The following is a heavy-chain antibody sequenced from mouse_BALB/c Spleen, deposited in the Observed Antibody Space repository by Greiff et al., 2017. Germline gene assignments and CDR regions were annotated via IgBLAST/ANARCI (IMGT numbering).Heavy chain of an antibody. Sequence: VQLQQSGAELVRPGSSVKISCKASCYAFSSYWMNWVKQRPGQGLEWIGQIYPGDGDTNYNGKFKGKATLTADKSSSTAYMQLSSLTSEDSAVYFCARRAPPTAFYYAMDYWGQGTSVTVSS. V-gene: IGHV1-80*01. CDR2: IYPGDGDT. CDR3: ARRAPPTAFYYAMDY. D-gene: IGHD1-2*01. J-gene: IGHJ4*01. CDR1: CYAFSSYW.